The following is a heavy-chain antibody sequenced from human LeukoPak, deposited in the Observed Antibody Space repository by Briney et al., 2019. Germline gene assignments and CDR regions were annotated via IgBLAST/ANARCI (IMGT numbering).Heavy chain of an antibody. V-gene: IGHV3-48*03. D-gene: IGHD4/OR15-4a*01. CDR3: ARRAGAYSHPYDY. J-gene: IGHJ4*02. Sequence: GGSLRLSCAASGFTFSSYEMNWVRQAPGKGLEWVSYISSSGSPIYYADSVKGRFTISRDNSKNTLYLQMNSLRAEDTAVYYCARRAGAYSHPYDYWGQGTLVTVSS. CDR1: GFTFSSYE. CDR2: ISSSGSPI.